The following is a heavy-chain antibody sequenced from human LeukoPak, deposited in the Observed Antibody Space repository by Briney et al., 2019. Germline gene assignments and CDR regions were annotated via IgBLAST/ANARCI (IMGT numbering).Heavy chain of an antibody. V-gene: IGHV3-21*01. CDR2: IISSGSYI. CDR1: GFTFSSYS. CDR3: ARAIAAAGTNSWFDP. Sequence: AGSLRLSCAASGFTFSSYSMNWVRQAPGKGLEWVSSIISSGSYIYYADSVKGRFTISRDNAKNSLYLQMNSLRAEDTAVYYCARAIAAAGTNSWFDPWGQGTLVTASS. D-gene: IGHD6-13*01. J-gene: IGHJ5*02.